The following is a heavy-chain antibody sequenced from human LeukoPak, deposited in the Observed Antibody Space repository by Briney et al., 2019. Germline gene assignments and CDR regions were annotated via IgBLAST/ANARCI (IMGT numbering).Heavy chain of an antibody. CDR2: IYTSGST. CDR3: ARGQYYDFWSGYPDAFDI. D-gene: IGHD3-3*01. Sequence: PSETLSLTCTVSGGSISSYYWSWIRQPAGKGLEWIGRIYTSGSTNYNPSLKSRVTMSVDTSKNQFSLKLSSVTAADTAVYYCARGQYYDFWSGYPDAFDIWGQGTMVTVSS. CDR1: GGSISSYY. V-gene: IGHV4-4*07. J-gene: IGHJ3*02.